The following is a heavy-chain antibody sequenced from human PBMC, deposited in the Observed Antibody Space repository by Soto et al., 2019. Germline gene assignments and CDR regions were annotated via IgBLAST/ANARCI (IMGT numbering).Heavy chain of an antibody. CDR2: IWYDGSNK. CDR1: GFTFSSYG. J-gene: IGHJ6*03. CDR3: ARADWNHFYYYYYMDV. D-gene: IGHD1-1*01. V-gene: IGHV3-33*01. Sequence: GGSLRLSCAASGFTFSSYGMQWVRQAPGKGLEWVAVIWYDGSNKYYADSVKGRFTISRDNSKNTLYLQMNSLRAEDTAVYYCARADWNHFYYYYYMDVWGKGTTVTVS.